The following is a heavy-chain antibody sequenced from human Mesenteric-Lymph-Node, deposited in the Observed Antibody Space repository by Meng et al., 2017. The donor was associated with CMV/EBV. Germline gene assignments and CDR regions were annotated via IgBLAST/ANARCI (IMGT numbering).Heavy chain of an antibody. Sequence: GESLKISCAGSGFTFGRFWMSWVRQVPGKGLEWVANIKEDGTETHHADSVEGRFIISKDNAKNTLHLQMNSLRAEDTGVYYCATEIVGGASAFDYWGQGTLVTVFS. D-gene: IGHD1-26*01. V-gene: IGHV3-7*01. CDR3: ATEIVGGASAFDY. J-gene: IGHJ4*02. CDR1: GFTFGRFW. CDR2: IKEDGTET.